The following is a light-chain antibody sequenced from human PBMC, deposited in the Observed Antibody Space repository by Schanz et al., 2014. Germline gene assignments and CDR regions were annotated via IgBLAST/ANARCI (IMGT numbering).Light chain of an antibody. J-gene: IGLJ3*02. CDR3: VLYMGSGSWV. CDR2: STN. V-gene: IGLV8-61*01. Sequence: QAVVTQEPSFSVSPGGTVTLTCGLSSGSVSTTDYPSWYQQTPGQAPRTLIYSTNTRSSGVPDRFSGSILGDKAALTITGAQAEDESDYYCVLYMGSGSWVFGGGTKVTVL. CDR1: SGSVSTTDY.